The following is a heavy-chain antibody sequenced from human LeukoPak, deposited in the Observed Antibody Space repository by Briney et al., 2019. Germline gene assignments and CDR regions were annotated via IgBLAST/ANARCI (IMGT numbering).Heavy chain of an antibody. CDR2: IYYSGST. J-gene: IGHJ4*02. D-gene: IGHD5-24*01. Sequence: SETLSLTCTVSGGSISSSSDYWGWIRQPPGKGLEWIGSIYYSGSTYYNPSLKSRVTISVDTSKNQFSLKLSSVTAADTAVYYCARRRMANPFDYWGQGTLVTVSS. V-gene: IGHV4-39*01. CDR3: ARRRMANPFDY. CDR1: GGSISSSSDY.